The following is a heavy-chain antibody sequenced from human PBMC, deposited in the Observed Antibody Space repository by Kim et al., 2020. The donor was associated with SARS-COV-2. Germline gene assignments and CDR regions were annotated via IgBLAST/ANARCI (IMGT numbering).Heavy chain of an antibody. CDR3: ARLYYGSGSKWFDP. Sequence: SETLSLTCAVYGGSFSGYYWSWIRQPPGKGLEWIGEINHSGSTNYNPSLKSRVTISVDTSKNQFSLKLSSVTAADTAVYYCARLYYGSGSKWFDPWGQGTLVTVSS. CDR2: INHSGST. CDR1: GGSFSGYY. J-gene: IGHJ5*02. D-gene: IGHD3-10*01. V-gene: IGHV4-34*01.